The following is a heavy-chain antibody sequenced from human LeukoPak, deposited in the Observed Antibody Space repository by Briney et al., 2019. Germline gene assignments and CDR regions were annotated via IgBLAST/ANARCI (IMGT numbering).Heavy chain of an antibody. D-gene: IGHD2-2*01. V-gene: IGHV1-69*05. Sequence: ASVKVSCKASGGTFSSYAISWVRQAPGQGLEWMGGIIPIFGTANYAQKFQGRVTITTDESTSTAYMELSSLRSEDTAVYYCSYLGYCSSTSCYGDAFDIWGQGTMVTVSS. CDR1: GGTFSSYA. J-gene: IGHJ3*02. CDR3: SYLGYCSSTSCYGDAFDI. CDR2: IIPIFGTA.